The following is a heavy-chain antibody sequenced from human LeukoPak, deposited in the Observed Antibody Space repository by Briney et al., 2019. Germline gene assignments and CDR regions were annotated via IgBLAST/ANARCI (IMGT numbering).Heavy chain of an antibody. CDR3: AKEWYYDSSGYPLNYYYYGMDV. Sequence: GGSLRLSCAASGFTFNNAWMNWVRQVPGTGLEWVGRVKSKTDGGKTDYAAPVQGRFTISRDDSEDTVYLQMNSLKTEDTAVYYCAKEWYYDSSGYPLNYYYYGMDVWGQGTAVTVSS. D-gene: IGHD3-22*01. CDR2: VKSKTDGGKT. J-gene: IGHJ6*02. V-gene: IGHV3-15*01. CDR1: GFTFNNAW.